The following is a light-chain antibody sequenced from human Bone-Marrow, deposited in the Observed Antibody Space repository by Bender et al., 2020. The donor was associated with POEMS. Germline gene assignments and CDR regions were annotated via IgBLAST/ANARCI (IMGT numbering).Light chain of an antibody. V-gene: IGLV1-51*01. J-gene: IGLJ3*02. CDR1: SSNIGSNY. Sequence: VLTQPPSVSAAPGQKVTISCSGSSSNIGSNYVSWYQQFTGKAPKLLIYDNNKRPSGIPDRFSASRSGTSATLGITGLQTGDEADYFCLTWDNSLSAGVFGGGTKLTVL. CDR3: LTWDNSLSAGV. CDR2: DNN.